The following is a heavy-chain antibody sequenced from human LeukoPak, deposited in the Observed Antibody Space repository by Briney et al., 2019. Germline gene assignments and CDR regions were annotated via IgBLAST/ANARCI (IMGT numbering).Heavy chain of an antibody. CDR2: ISSSGSTI. J-gene: IGHJ4*02. V-gene: IGHV3-48*03. Sequence: GGSLRLSCAASGFTFSSYEMNWVRQAPGKGLEWVSYISSSGSTIYYADSVKGRFTISRDNSKNTLYLQMNSLRAEDTAVYYCARDSPDDSSGWFSVFDYWGQGTLVTVSS. CDR1: GFTFSSYE. D-gene: IGHD6-19*01. CDR3: ARDSPDDSSGWFSVFDY.